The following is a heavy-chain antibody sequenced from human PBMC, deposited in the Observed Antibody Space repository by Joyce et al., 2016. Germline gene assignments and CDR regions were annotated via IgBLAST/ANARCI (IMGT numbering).Heavy chain of an antibody. J-gene: IGHJ4*02. CDR3: TRACGGSCFDY. Sequence: EVQLVESGGGLVQPGRSLRLSCTASGFTFGDYAMSWVRQAPGKGREWVGFIRSKAYGGTTEDAASVKGRFTISRDDSKSIAYLQMNSLKTEDTAVYYCTRACGGSCFDYWGQGTLVTVSS. D-gene: IGHD2-15*01. V-gene: IGHV3-49*04. CDR2: IRSKAYGGTT. CDR1: GFTFGDYA.